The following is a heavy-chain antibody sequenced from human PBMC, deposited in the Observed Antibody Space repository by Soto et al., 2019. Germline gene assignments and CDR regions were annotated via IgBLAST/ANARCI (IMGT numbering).Heavy chain of an antibody. CDR1: GFTFSSYG. D-gene: IGHD3-10*01. J-gene: IGHJ5*02. V-gene: IGHV3-30*18. CDR3: AERDGA. CDR2: ISYDGGNV. Sequence: QVQLVESGGAVVQPGRSLRLSCAASGFTFSSYGMHWVRQAPGKGLEWVAVISYDGGNVYYADSVKGRFTISRDNSKNTLYLQMNSLRAEDTAVYYCAERDGAWGQGTLVTVSS.